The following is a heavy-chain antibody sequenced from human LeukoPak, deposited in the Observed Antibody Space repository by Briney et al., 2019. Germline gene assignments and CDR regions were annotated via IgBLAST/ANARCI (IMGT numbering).Heavy chain of an antibody. Sequence: PGGSLRLSCAASGFTLSSYEMNWVRQAPGKGLEWVSYISSSGSTIYYADSVKGRFTISRDNAKNSLYLQMNSLRAEDTAVYYCARGDYYDSSGYYYGFDYWGQGTLVTVSS. CDR1: GFTLSSYE. CDR3: ARGDYYDSSGYYYGFDY. V-gene: IGHV3-48*03. J-gene: IGHJ4*02. CDR2: ISSSGSTI. D-gene: IGHD3-22*01.